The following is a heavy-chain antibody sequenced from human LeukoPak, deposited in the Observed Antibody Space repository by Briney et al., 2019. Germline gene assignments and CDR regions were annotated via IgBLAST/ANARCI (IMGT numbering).Heavy chain of an antibody. Sequence: QPGGSLRLSCAASGFTFSSYAMSWVRQAPGKGLEWVSVISGSGGSTYYADSVKGRFTISRDNSKNTLYLQMNSLRAEDTAVYYCAKRQFGASGYLDYWGQGTLVNVSA. D-gene: IGHD1-26*01. CDR2: ISGSGGST. V-gene: IGHV3-23*01. CDR3: AKRQFGASGYLDY. CDR1: GFTFSSYA. J-gene: IGHJ4*02.